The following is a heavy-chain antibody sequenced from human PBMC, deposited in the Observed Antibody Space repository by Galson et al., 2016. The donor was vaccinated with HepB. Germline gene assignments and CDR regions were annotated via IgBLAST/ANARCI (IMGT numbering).Heavy chain of an antibody. CDR3: AKWDDYYYGPGSQHAFDI. D-gene: IGHD3-10*01. Sequence: SLRLSCAASGFTFSSYGMHWVRQAPGKGLEWVAVISYDGSNKYYADSVKGRFTISRDNSKNTLYLQMNSLRAEDTAVYYCAKWDDYYYGPGSQHAFDIWGQGTMVTVSS. V-gene: IGHV3-30*18. CDR2: ISYDGSNK. CDR1: GFTFSSYG. J-gene: IGHJ3*02.